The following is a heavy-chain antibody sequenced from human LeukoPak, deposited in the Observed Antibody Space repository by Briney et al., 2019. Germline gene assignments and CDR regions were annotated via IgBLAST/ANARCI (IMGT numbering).Heavy chain of an antibody. D-gene: IGHD6-19*01. CDR1: GFTFSSYS. J-gene: IGHJ3*02. V-gene: IGHV3-21*01. CDR3: ARVVTVAGTIDAFDI. Sequence: PGGSLRLSFAASGFTFSSYSMNWVRPAPGKGLEWVSSISSSSSYIYYVDSVKGRFNISRDNAKNSLYLQMNSLRAEDTAVYYCARVVTVAGTIDAFDIWGQGTMVTVSS. CDR2: ISSSSSYI.